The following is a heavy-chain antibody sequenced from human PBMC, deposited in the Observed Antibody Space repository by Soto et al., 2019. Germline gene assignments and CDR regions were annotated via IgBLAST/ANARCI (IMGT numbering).Heavy chain of an antibody. V-gene: IGHV4-38-2*02. Sequence: SETLSLTCVVSTCSISSGFFWAWIRQPPGKGLEWVGSIYHTGDTHYNPSLRSQVTMSVDTSKNQFSLKMTYLTAADTAVYFCARDSNSLDPWGQGILVTVSS. CDR3: ARDSNSLDP. CDR2: IYHTGDT. D-gene: IGHD4-4*01. J-gene: IGHJ5*02. CDR1: TCSISSGFF.